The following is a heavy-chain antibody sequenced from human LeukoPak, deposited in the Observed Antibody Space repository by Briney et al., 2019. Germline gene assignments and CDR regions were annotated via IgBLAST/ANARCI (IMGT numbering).Heavy chain of an antibody. D-gene: IGHD2-21*01. V-gene: IGHV4-39*01. J-gene: IGHJ3*02. CDR1: GSSISSSSYY. CDR2: IYYSGST. Sequence: SETLSLTCTVSGSSISSSSYYWGWIRQPPGKGLEWIGSIYYSGSTYYNPSLKSRVTISVDTSKNQFSLKLSSVTAADTAVYYCAIGHIPVVFDIWGQGTMVTVSS. CDR3: AIGHIPVVFDI.